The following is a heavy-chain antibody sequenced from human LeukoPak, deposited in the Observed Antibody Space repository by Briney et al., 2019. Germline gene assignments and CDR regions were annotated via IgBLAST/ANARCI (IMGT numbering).Heavy chain of an antibody. D-gene: IGHD3-3*01. CDR3: ARDRYYDFWSGYYTAWFDP. CDR2: IYTSGST. J-gene: IGHJ5*02. V-gene: IGHV4-61*02. Sequence: SQTLSLTCTVSGGSISSGSYYWSWIRQPAGKGLEWIGRIYTSGSTNYNPSLKSRVTISVDTSKNQFSLKLSPVTAADTAVYYCARDRYYDFWSGYYTAWFDPWGQGTLVTVSS. CDR1: GGSISSGSYY.